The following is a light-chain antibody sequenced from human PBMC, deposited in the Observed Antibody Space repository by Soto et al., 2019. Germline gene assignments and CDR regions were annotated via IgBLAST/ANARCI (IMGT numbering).Light chain of an antibody. CDR2: HTS. CDR3: QQYHTWPPSTT. V-gene: IGKV3D-15*01. J-gene: IGKJ5*01. Sequence: EVIMTQSPATLSVSPGERATLSCRASQTVSNHLAWYQQKNGQAPRLLIYHTSIRATGIPTRFSGSGSGTEFILTISSLQSKDFAVYCCQQYHTWPPSTTFGQGTRLEIK. CDR1: QTVSNH.